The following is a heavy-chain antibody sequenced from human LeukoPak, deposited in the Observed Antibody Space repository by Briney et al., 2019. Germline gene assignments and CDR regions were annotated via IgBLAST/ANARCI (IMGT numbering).Heavy chain of an antibody. CDR1: GGSISSYY. Sequence: SETLSLTCTVSGGSISSYYWSWIRQPPGKGLEGIGYIYYSGSTNYNPSLKSRVTISVDTSKNQFSLKLSSVTPADPAVYYCAXXHDRDGYNQPPTHWGQGTLVTVSS. J-gene: IGHJ4*02. CDR3: AXXHDRDGYNQPPTH. CDR2: IYYSGST. D-gene: IGHD5-24*01. V-gene: IGHV4-59*01.